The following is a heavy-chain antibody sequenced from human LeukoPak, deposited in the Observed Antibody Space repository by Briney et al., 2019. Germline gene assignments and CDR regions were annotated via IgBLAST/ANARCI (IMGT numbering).Heavy chain of an antibody. Sequence: ASVKVSCKASGYTFTSYDINWVRQATGQGLEWMGWMDPNSGNTGYAQKFQGRVTMTRNTSISTAYMELSRLRSDDTAVYYCASGGIVGTDLYYFDYWGQGTLVTVSS. CDR3: ASGGIVGTDLYYFDY. J-gene: IGHJ4*02. CDR1: GYTFTSYD. V-gene: IGHV1-8*01. CDR2: MDPNSGNT. D-gene: IGHD1-26*01.